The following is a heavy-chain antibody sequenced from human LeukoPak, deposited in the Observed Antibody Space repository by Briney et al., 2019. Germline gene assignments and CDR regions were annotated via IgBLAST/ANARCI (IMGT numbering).Heavy chain of an antibody. J-gene: IGHJ3*02. CDR3: AGHPMGPYSTSSGNDAFDI. CDR2: IYPGDSDT. Sequence: GESLQISCKGSGYSFTTYWIGWVRQMPGKGLEWMGIIYPGDSDTRYSPSFQGQVTISADKSISTAYLQWSSLKASDTAMYYCAGHPMGPYSTSSGNDAFDIWGQGTMVTVSS. CDR1: GYSFTTYW. V-gene: IGHV5-51*01. D-gene: IGHD6-6*01.